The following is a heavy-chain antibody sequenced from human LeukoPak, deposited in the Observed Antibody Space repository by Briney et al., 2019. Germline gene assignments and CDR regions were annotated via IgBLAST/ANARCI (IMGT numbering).Heavy chain of an antibody. Sequence: GGSLRLSCAASGFSFSSYAMSWVRQAPGKGLEWVSGITGTGSSTYYADSVKGRFTISRDNSKNTLYLQMSGLRAEDTAIYYCAKISSSPLYWGREPWSPSPQ. CDR1: GFSFSSYA. V-gene: IGHV3-23*01. D-gene: IGHD6-6*01. J-gene: IGHJ4*02. CDR2: ITGTGSST. CDR3: AKISSSPLY.